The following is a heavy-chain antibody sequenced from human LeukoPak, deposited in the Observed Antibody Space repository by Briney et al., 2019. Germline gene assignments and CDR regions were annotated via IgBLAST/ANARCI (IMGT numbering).Heavy chain of an antibody. CDR1: GDSISSYY. J-gene: IGHJ1*01. CDR2: IYYSGST. Sequence: SETLSLTCTVSGDSISSYYWSWIRQPPGKGLEWIGYIYYSGSTNYNPSLKSRVTISVDTSKNQFSLNLRSVTAADTAVYYCARHLDYYGSGSYEHWGQGTLVTVSS. D-gene: IGHD3-10*01. CDR3: ARHLDYYGSGSYEH. V-gene: IGHV4-59*08.